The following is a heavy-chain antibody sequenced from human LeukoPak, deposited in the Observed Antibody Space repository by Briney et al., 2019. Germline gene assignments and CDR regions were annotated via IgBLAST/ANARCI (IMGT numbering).Heavy chain of an antibody. CDR3: AKGAGGSFWINCFDP. D-gene: IGHD3-16*01. Sequence: GASVKVSCKASGYTFTGYYIHWVRQAPGQGLEWMGWINPNSGGTNYAQKFQDRVTMTRETSISTAYMELSRLRSDDTAVYYCAKGAGGSFWINCFDPWGQGTLVTVSS. CDR2: INPNSGGT. CDR1: GYTFTGYY. V-gene: IGHV1-2*02. J-gene: IGHJ5*02.